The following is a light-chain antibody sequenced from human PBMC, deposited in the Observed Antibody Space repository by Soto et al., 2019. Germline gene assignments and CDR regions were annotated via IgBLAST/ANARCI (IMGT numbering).Light chain of an antibody. J-gene: IGKJ1*01. CDR3: QQRDNWPPTWT. V-gene: IGKV1-9*01. Sequence: IQLTQSPSSLSASVGDRVTITCRASQGISSYLGWYQQKPGKAPNLLIYDASTLHSGVPSRFSGGGSGTDFTLTISSLEPEDFAVYYCQQRDNWPPTWTFGQGTKVDI. CDR2: DAS. CDR1: QGISSY.